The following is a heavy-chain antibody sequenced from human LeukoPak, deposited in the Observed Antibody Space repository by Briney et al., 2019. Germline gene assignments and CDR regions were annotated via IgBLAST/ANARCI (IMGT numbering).Heavy chain of an antibody. V-gene: IGHV4-61*02. J-gene: IGHJ4*02. CDR3: ERARFLGNYFFDY. CDR2: IYTSGTT. D-gene: IGHD1-26*01. CDR1: GGSISSGSYY. Sequence: PSETLSLTCIVSGGSISSGSYYWSWIRQPAGRGLEWIGRIYTSGTTNYNPSLKSRVTISADTSKNQFSLNLSSVTAADTAVYYCERARFLGNYFFDYWGQGTLVTVSS.